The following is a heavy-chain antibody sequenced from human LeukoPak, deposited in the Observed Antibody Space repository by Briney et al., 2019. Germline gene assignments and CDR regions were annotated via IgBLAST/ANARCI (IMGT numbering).Heavy chain of an antibody. Sequence: PGGSLRLSCAASGFTFSSYPMSWVRQAPGKGLEWVSGISGSDNRTYYTDSVEGRFTISRDNSKNTLYLQMNSLRAEDTAVYFCARDDSGMYYYDSSGYPNWFDPWGQGTLVTVSS. CDR2: ISGSDNRT. CDR1: GFTFSSYP. D-gene: IGHD3-22*01. V-gene: IGHV3-23*01. CDR3: ARDDSGMYYYDSSGYPNWFDP. J-gene: IGHJ5*02.